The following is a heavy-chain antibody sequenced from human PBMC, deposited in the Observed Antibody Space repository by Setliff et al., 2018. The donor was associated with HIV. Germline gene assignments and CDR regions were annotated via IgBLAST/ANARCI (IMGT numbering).Heavy chain of an antibody. V-gene: IGHV4-59*01. CDR3: VRGFCSSTTCYEDYYYMDV. D-gene: IGHD2-2*01. J-gene: IGHJ6*03. CDR1: GGSISGYY. Sequence: SETLSLTCTVSGGSISGYYWSWIRQPPGKGLEWIGTIFYTGNTNYNPSLKSRVTLSGGMSENQLFLRLTSVTAADTAVYYCVRGFCSSTTCYEDYYYMDVWGKGSTVT. CDR2: IFYTGNT.